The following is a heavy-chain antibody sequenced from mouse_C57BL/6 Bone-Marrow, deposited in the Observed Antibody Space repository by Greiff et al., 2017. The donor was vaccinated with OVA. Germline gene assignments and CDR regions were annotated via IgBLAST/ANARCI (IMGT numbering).Heavy chain of an antibody. CDR3: ARGGATWFAY. J-gene: IGHJ3*01. Sequence: ESGPGLVKPSQSLSLTCSLTGYSITSGYYWNWIRQFPGNKLEWMGYISYDGSNNYNPSLKNRISITRDTSKNQFFLKLNSVTTEDTATYYCARGGATWFAYWGQGTLVTVSA. D-gene: IGHD3-1*01. CDR1: GYSITSGYY. V-gene: IGHV3-6*01. CDR2: ISYDGSN.